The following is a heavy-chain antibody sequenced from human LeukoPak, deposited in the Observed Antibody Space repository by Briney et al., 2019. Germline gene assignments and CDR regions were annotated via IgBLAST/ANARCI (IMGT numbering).Heavy chain of an antibody. J-gene: IGHJ3*02. CDR3: AREDSSGWSDAFDI. V-gene: IGHV3-66*01. D-gene: IGHD6-19*01. CDR1: GFTFSSYW. CDR2: IYSGGST. Sequence: GGSLRLSCAASGFTFSSYWMHWVRQAPGKGLEWVSVIYSGGSTYYADSVKGRFTISRDNSKNTLYLQMNSLRAEDTAVYYCAREDSSGWSDAFDIWGQGTMVTVSS.